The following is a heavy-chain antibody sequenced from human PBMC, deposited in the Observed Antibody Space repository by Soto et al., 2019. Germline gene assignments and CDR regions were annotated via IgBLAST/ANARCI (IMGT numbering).Heavy chain of an antibody. V-gene: IGHV4-59*11. CDR1: GGSTSSHC. D-gene: IGHD3-22*01. J-gene: IGHJ4*02. CDR3: ARSIDSSGFYFSNC. Sequence: SETLSLTCTVSGGSTSSHCWSWIRQPPGKGLEWIGYICNSGSTNYNSSLKSRVTISVDTSKNQFSLKLSSVTAADTAVYYCARSIDSSGFYFSNCWGQGTLVTVSS. CDR2: ICNSGST.